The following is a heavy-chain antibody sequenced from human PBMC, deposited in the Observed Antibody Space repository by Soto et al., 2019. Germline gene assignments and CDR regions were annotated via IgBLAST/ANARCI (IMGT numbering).Heavy chain of an antibody. CDR1: GGSISSYY. CDR2: IYYSGST. J-gene: IGHJ4*02. V-gene: IGHV4-59*01. CDR3: ASARTGTYDY. D-gene: IGHD1-1*01. Sequence: PETLSLTCTVSGGSISSYYWSWIRQPPGKGLEWIGYIYYSGSTNYNPSLKSRVTISVDTSKNQFSLKLSSVTAADTAVYYCASARTGTYDYWGQGTLVTVSS.